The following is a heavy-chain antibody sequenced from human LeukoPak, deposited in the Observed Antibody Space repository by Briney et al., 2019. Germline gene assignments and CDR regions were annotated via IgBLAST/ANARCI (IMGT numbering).Heavy chain of an antibody. J-gene: IGHJ4*02. CDR1: GFTFSDSG. CDR3: AKVWGFGELLFYYFDY. V-gene: IGHV3-73*01. D-gene: IGHD3-10*01. CDR2: IRSKANSYAT. Sequence: GGSLRLSCAASGFTFSDSGMHWVRQASGKGLDWVGHIRSKANSYATTYAASVKGRFTISRDDSKNTLYLQMNSLRAEDTAVYYCAKVWGFGELLFYYFDYWGQGTLVTVSS.